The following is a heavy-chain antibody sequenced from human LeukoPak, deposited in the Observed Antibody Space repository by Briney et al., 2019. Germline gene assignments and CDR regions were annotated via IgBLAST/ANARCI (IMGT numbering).Heavy chain of an antibody. D-gene: IGHD3-22*01. J-gene: IGHJ4*02. CDR1: GFTFSSYA. V-gene: IGHV3-23*01. CDR2: ISGSGGST. Sequence: GGSLRLSCAASGFTFSSYAMSWVRQAPGKGLEWVSAISGSGGSTYNADSVKGRFTISRDNSKNTLYLQMNSLRAEDTAVYYCAKDYSSGIIPAHFDYWGQGTLVTVSS. CDR3: AKDYSSGIIPAHFDY.